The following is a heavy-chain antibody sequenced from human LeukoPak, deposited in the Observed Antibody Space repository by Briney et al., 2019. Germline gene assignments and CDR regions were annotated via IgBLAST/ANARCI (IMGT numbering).Heavy chain of an antibody. J-gene: IGHJ6*03. CDR1: GGSISSGSYY. Sequence: SETLSLTCTVSGGSISSGSYYWSWNRQPAGKGLEWIGRIYTSGSTNYNPSLKSRVTISVDTSKNQFSLKLSSVTAADTAVYYCARVSDYGSGSYYYYYYMDVWGKGTTVTVSS. CDR3: ARVSDYGSGSYYYYYYMDV. D-gene: IGHD3-10*01. V-gene: IGHV4-61*02. CDR2: IYTSGST.